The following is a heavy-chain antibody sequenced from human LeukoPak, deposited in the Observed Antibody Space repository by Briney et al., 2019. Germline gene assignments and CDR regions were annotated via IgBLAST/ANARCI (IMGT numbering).Heavy chain of an antibody. CDR3: ARDWGRRYSSGWYGDFDY. J-gene: IGHJ4*02. Sequence: SGGSLRLSCAASGFTFSNYAMHWVRQAPGKGLEWVAVISYDGSDKYYADSVKGRFTISRDNSKNTLYLQMNSLRPEDTAVYYCARDWGRRYSSGWYGDFDYWGQGTLVTVSS. D-gene: IGHD6-19*01. CDR1: GFTFSNYA. V-gene: IGHV3-30-3*01. CDR2: ISYDGSDK.